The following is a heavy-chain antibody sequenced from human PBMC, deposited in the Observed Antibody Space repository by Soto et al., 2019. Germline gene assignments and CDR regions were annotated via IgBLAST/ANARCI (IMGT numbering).Heavy chain of an antibody. Sequence: QVQLVQSGAEVKKPGYSVKVSCKASGGTFSSYTISWVRQAPGQGLEWMGRIIPILGIANYAQKFQGRVTITADKSTSTAYRERSSLRSEDPAVYYCARVPRDPYSSGWYRDWYFDLWGRGTLVTVSS. V-gene: IGHV1-69*02. CDR2: IIPILGIA. CDR3: ARVPRDPYSSGWYRDWYFDL. CDR1: GGTFSSYT. D-gene: IGHD6-19*01. J-gene: IGHJ2*01.